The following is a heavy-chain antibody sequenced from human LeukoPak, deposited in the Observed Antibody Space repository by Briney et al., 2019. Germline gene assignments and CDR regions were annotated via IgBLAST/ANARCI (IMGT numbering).Heavy chain of an antibody. Sequence: PGGSLRPSCAASGITFRRYAMSWVRQAPGKGLEWVANIKQDGSMKGYVDSVKGRFTISRDNAKNSLYLQMNSLRADDTAVYFCAMIEQVVSNVEGGYWGQGTLVTVSS. D-gene: IGHD6-6*01. CDR1: GITFRRYA. CDR2: IKQDGSMK. CDR3: AMIEQVVSNVEGGY. J-gene: IGHJ4*02. V-gene: IGHV3-7*01.